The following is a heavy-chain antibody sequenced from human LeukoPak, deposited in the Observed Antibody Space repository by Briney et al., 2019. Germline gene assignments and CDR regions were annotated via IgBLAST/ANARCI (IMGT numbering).Heavy chain of an antibody. D-gene: IGHD3-10*01. V-gene: IGHV4-39*01. J-gene: IGHJ6*03. Sequence: ASETLSLTCTVSGGSISSSSYYWGWIRQPPGKGLEWIGNIYYSGITYYDPSLKSRVTISVDTSNNQFSLKLSAVTAADTAVYYCASVRRGFGESSKYYSYYYMHVWGNGTTVTIAS. CDR3: ASVRRGFGESSKYYSYYYMHV. CDR2: IYYSGIT. CDR1: GGSISSSSYY.